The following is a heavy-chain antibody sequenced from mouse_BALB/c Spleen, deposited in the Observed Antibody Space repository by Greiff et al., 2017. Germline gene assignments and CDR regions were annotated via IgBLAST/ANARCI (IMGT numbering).Heavy chain of an antibody. CDR1: GFAFSSYD. CDR3: ARHGLRLRGNYFDY. Sequence: EVQLVESGGGLVKPGGSLKLSCAASGFAFSSYDMSWVRQTPEKRLEWVAYISSGGGSTYYPDTVKGRFTISRDNAKNTLYLQMSSLKSEDTAMYYCARHGLRLRGNYFDYWGQGTTLTVSS. V-gene: IGHV5-12-1*01. J-gene: IGHJ2*01. CDR2: ISSGGGST. D-gene: IGHD1-2*01.